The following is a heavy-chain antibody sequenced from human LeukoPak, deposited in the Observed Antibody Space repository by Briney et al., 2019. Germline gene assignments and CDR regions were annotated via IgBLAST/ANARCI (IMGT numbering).Heavy chain of an antibody. V-gene: IGHV4-59*08. CDR3: ARHVNRGKGKPTMIVDY. CDR2: IYYSGST. Sequence: PETLSLTCTVSGGSISSYYWSWIRQPPGKGLEWIGYIYYSGSTNYNPSLKSRVTISVDTSKNQFSLKLSSVTAADTAVYYCARHVNRGKGKPTMIVDYWGQGTLVTVSS. D-gene: IGHD3-22*01. J-gene: IGHJ4*02. CDR1: GGSISSYY.